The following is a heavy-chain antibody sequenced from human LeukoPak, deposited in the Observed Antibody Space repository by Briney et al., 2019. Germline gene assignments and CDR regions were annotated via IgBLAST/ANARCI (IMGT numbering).Heavy chain of an antibody. Sequence: GGSLRLFCAASGFTFSSYGMHWVRQAPGKGLEWVAVISHDGSNKYYADSVKGRFTISRDNSKNTLYLQMNSLRAEDTAVYYCASSAFDYWGQGTLVTVSS. CDR3: ASSAFDY. CDR1: GFTFSSYG. V-gene: IGHV3-30*03. CDR2: ISHDGSNK. J-gene: IGHJ4*02.